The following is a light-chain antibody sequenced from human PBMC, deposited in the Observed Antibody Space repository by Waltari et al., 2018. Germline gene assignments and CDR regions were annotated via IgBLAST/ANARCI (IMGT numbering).Light chain of an antibody. Sequence: QSALTQPASVSGTPGQPITISCPGTNSDVGNYNLFSWYQHHPGEAPKLMICEVIKRPSGVSNRFSGSKSGNTASLTISGLQAEDEADYYCCSYAGSGTYVFGTGTKVTVL. CDR2: EVI. CDR1: NSDVGNYNL. V-gene: IGLV2-23*02. J-gene: IGLJ1*01. CDR3: CSYAGSGTYV.